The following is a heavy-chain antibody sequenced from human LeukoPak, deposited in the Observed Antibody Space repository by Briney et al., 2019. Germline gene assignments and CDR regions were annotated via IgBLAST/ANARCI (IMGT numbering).Heavy chain of an antibody. J-gene: IGHJ4*02. V-gene: IGHV3-30*02. CDR1: GFTFSSYG. D-gene: IGHD6-13*01. CDR2: IRYDGSNK. Sequence: PGGSLRLSCAASGFTFSSYGMHWVRQAPGKGLEWVAFIRYDGSNKYYADSVKGRFTISRDNSKNTLYLQMNSLRAEDTAVYYCASWGYSSRNWGWDYFDYWGQGTLVTVSS. CDR3: ASWGYSSRNWGWDYFDY.